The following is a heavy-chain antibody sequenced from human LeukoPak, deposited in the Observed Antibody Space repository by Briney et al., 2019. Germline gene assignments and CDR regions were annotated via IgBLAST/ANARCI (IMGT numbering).Heavy chain of an antibody. V-gene: IGHV1-2*02. J-gene: IGHJ4*02. CDR1: GYTITAYP. Sequence: GASVKVSCKTSGYTITAYPVHWVRQTPVQGHEWMGWINPNSGGATYAQKFQGRVTMTRDTSISTGYMEVSSLRSDDTAVYYCARVRRGYWGQGTLVIVSS. CDR3: ARVRRGY. CDR2: INPNSGGA.